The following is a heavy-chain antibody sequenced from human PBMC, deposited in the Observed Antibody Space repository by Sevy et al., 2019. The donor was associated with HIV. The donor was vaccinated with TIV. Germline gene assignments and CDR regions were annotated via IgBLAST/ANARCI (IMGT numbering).Heavy chain of an antibody. Sequence: SETLSLTCTVSGGSISSYYWSWIRQPPGKGLEWIGYIYYSGSTNYNPSLKSRVTISVDTSKNQFSLKLSSVTAADTAVYYCARVGVVVRGVINYYYYMDVWGKGTTVTVSS. CDR1: GGSISSYY. CDR2: IYYSGST. D-gene: IGHD3-10*01. V-gene: IGHV4-59*01. J-gene: IGHJ6*03. CDR3: ARVGVVVRGVINYYYYMDV.